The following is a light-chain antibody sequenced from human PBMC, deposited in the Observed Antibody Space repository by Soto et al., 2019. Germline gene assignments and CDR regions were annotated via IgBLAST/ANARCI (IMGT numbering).Light chain of an antibody. V-gene: IGKV1-39*01. CDR1: QSIASY. CDR2: AAS. CDR3: QQSFSNPFT. Sequence: DIQMTQSPSSLSASVGDGVTITCRASQSIASYINWYQQKPGKAPNLLITAASSLQSGVPSRFSDSGSGTHFTLTISSLQPEDFATYYCQQSFSNPFTFGPGTKVDI. J-gene: IGKJ3*01.